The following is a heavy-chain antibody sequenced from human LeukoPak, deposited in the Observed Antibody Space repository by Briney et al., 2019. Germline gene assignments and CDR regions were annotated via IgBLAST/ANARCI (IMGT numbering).Heavy chain of an antibody. CDR3: ARDQYYNSGSPALRY. V-gene: IGHV1-2*04. CDR1: GYTFISYD. Sequence: GASVKVSCKASGYTFISYDINWVRQGTGQGLEWMGWINPNSGGTNYAQKFQGWVTLTRDTSISTAYMELTSLKSDDTAVYYCARDQYYNSGSPALRYWGQGTLVTVSS. CDR2: INPNSGGT. D-gene: IGHD3-10*01. J-gene: IGHJ4*02.